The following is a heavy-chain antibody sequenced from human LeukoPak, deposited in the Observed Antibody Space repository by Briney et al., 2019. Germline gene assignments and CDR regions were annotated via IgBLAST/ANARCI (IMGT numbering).Heavy chain of an antibody. CDR1: GFTFSSYG. Sequence: GRSLRLSCAASGFTFSSYGMHWVRQAPGKGLEWVAVISYDGSNKYYADSVKGRFTISRDNAKNTLYLQMNSLRAEDTAVYYCARDGYSSSFYFDYWGQGTLVTVSS. J-gene: IGHJ4*02. CDR2: ISYDGSNK. D-gene: IGHD6-6*01. CDR3: ARDGYSSSFYFDY. V-gene: IGHV3-30*03.